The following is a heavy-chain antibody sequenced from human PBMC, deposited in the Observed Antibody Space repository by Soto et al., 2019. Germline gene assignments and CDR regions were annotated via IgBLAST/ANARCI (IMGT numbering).Heavy chain of an antibody. J-gene: IGHJ2*01. Sequence: QVQLQESGPGLVKSSETLSLTCIVSGGSVRNGNYYWTWIRQSPGKGLEWIGHIYYNGNANHNPSLRSRVTMSVDTSKNQFSLNLKSVTTAETPVYYCARVPNVGGNYHVWYFDLWGRGTLVSVSS. CDR3: ARVPNVGGNYHVWYFDL. CDR2: IYYNGNA. CDR1: GGSVRNGNYY. D-gene: IGHD3-16*01. V-gene: IGHV4-61*01.